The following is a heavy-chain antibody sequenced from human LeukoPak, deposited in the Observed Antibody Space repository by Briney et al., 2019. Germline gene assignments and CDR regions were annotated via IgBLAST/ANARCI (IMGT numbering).Heavy chain of an antibody. CDR3: AKADKLGPNYYFDY. J-gene: IGHJ4*02. CDR1: GFTFSSYG. V-gene: IGHV3-30*02. Sequence: GGSLRLSCAASGFTFSSYGMHWVRQAPGKGLEWVAFIRYDGSNKYYADSVKGRFTISRDNSKNTLYLQMNSLRAEDTAVYYCAKADKLGPNYYFDYWGQGTLVTVSS. CDR2: IRYDGSNK.